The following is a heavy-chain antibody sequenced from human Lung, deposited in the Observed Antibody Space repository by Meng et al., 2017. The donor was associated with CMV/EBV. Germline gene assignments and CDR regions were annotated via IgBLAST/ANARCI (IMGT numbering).Heavy chain of an antibody. CDR1: GFTFSGYW. Sequence: GGSLRLSXAASGFTFSGYWMHWVRQAPGKGLVWVSRINTDGSLTNHADSVKGRFTISRDNVRNTLYLQMNSLRVEDTAVYYCGRMPPGAIDNGFDFWGQGTRVTVSS. CDR3: GRMPPGAIDNGFDF. V-gene: IGHV3-74*01. D-gene: IGHD2-2*01. CDR2: INTDGSLT. J-gene: IGHJ3*01.